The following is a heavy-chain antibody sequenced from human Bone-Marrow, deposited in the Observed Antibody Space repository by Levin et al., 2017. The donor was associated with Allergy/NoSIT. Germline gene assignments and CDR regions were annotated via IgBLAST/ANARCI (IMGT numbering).Heavy chain of an antibody. D-gene: IGHD3-10*02. CDR2: ISGSGSGT. J-gene: IGHJ4*02. CDR3: AKDVSEYYVR. CDR1: GFTFTTSA. Sequence: GESLKISCAASGFTFTTSAMTWVRQAPGKGLEWVSSISGSGSGTYYADSAKGRFTISRDNSKNILYLQMNSLRVEDTAIYYCAKDVSEYYVRWGQGTLVTVSS. V-gene: IGHV3-23*01.